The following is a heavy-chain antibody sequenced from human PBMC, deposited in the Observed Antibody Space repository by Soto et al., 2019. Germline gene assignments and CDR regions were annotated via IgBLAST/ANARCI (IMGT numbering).Heavy chain of an antibody. Sequence: QVQLVQSGAEVKKPGASVKVSCKASGYTFTSYGISWARQAPGQGLEWLGWISAYNGNTNYAQKLQGRVTMTTDTATSRAYMELRSLRSDDTAVYYCARGASASMIVVVRSDYWGQGTLVTVSS. CDR3: ARGASASMIVVVRSDY. J-gene: IGHJ4*02. D-gene: IGHD3-22*01. V-gene: IGHV1-18*01. CDR1: GYTFTSYG. CDR2: ISAYNGNT.